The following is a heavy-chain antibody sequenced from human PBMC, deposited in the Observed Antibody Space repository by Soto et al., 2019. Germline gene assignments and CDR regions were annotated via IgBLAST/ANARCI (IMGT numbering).Heavy chain of an antibody. V-gene: IGHV4-59*01. CDR3: ASEWFGELPSYGMDV. J-gene: IGHJ6*02. D-gene: IGHD3-10*01. CDR2: IYYSGST. CDR1: GGSMSSYY. Sequence: SETLSLTCTASGGSMSSYYWSWIRQPPGKGLEWLAYIYYSGSTNYNPSLKSRVTISVDTSKNQFSLKLSSVTAADTAVYYCASEWFGELPSYGMDVWGQGTTVTVSS.